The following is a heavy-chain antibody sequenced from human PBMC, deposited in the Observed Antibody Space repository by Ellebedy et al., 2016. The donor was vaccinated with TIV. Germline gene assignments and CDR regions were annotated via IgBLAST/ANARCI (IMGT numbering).Heavy chain of an antibody. D-gene: IGHD3-10*01. Sequence: GESLKISCAASGYSFTSYWIGWVRQMPGKGLEWMGIIYPGDSDTRYSPSFQGQVTISADKSISTAYLQWNSLKASDTAMYYCARPGYYGSGSVDYWGQGTLVTVSS. CDR2: IYPGDSDT. CDR1: GYSFTSYW. V-gene: IGHV5-51*01. CDR3: ARPGYYGSGSVDY. J-gene: IGHJ4*02.